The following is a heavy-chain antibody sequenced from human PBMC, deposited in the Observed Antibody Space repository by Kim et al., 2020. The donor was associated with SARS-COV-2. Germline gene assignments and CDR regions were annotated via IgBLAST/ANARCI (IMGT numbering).Heavy chain of an antibody. CDR2: IYYSGST. Sequence: SETLSLTCTVSGGSISSYYWSWIRQPPGKGLEWIGYIYYSGSTNYNPSLKSRVTISVDTSKNQFSLKLSSVTAADTAVYYCARDLGSSGWPYGMDVWGQGTTVTVSS. CDR1: GGSISSYY. V-gene: IGHV4-59*01. D-gene: IGHD6-19*01. CDR3: ARDLGSSGWPYGMDV. J-gene: IGHJ6*02.